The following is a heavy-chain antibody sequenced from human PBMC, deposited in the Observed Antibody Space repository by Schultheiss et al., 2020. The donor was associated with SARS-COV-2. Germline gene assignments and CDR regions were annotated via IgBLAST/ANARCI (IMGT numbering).Heavy chain of an antibody. D-gene: IGHD3-10*01. CDR3: ARQLLWFGEGWVAFDI. V-gene: IGHV5-51*01. J-gene: IGHJ3*02. CDR1: GYRFTTYW. Sequence: GESLKISCKGSGYRFTTYWIGWVRQMPGKGPEWMGIIFLGDSDTRYSPSFQGQVTISADKSINTAYLQWTSLKASDTAMYYCARQLLWFGEGWVAFDIWGQGTMVTVSS. CDR2: IFLGDSDT.